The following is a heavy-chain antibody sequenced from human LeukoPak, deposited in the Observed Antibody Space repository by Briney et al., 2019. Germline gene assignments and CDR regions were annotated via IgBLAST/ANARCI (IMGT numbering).Heavy chain of an antibody. Sequence: GGSLRLSCAASGFIFSNYEMNWVRQAPGKGLEWVAYIGSSGSATNYADSVKGRFTISRDNAKNSLYLQMNSLRAEDTAVYYCARDIAAAGHYYFDYWGQGTLVTVSS. CDR1: GFIFSNYE. D-gene: IGHD6-13*01. CDR3: ARDIAAAGHYYFDY. CDR2: IGSSGSAT. V-gene: IGHV3-48*03. J-gene: IGHJ4*02.